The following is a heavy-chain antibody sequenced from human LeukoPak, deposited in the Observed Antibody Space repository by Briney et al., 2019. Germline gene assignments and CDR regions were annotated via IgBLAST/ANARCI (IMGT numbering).Heavy chain of an antibody. CDR2: IXXXGXXX. Sequence: GGSLRLSCAASGRYWMHWVRQAPGKGLVWVSHIXXXGXXXXXAXXVKGRXXXXXDNAXNTVYLQMSNLRVEDTAVYYCVSFYETYWGRGTLVTVSS. CDR3: VSFYETY. D-gene: IGHD2/OR15-2a*01. J-gene: IGHJ4*02. CDR1: GRYW. V-gene: IGHV3-74*01.